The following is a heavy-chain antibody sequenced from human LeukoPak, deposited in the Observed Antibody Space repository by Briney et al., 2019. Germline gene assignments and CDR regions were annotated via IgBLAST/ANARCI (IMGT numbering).Heavy chain of an antibody. CDR1: GFIFSNYG. CDR3: AKNKGEQWLVDPFIY. V-gene: IGHV3-30*02. Sequence: GGSLRLSCAASGFIFSNYGMHWVRQAPGKGLEWVAFIRHDGSDKHYADSVKGRFTISRDNSKNTLYLQMNSLRAEDTAIYYCAKNKGEQWLVDPFIYWGQGTLVTVSS. CDR2: IRHDGSDK. D-gene: IGHD6-19*01. J-gene: IGHJ4*02.